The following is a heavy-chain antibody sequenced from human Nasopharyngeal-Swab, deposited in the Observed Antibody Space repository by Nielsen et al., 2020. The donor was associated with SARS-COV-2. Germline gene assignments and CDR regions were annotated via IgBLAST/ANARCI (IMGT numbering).Heavy chain of an antibody. CDR1: GFTFDDYP. Sequence: SLKISCAASGFTFDDYPMHWVRQAPGKGLEWVSGINWNSGISAYADSVKGRFTISRDNAKNSLYLQMNSLRVEDTALYYCAKDTRSPSMVRGPFDYWGQRTMVTVSS. CDR2: INWNSGIS. J-gene: IGHJ4*02. CDR3: AKDTRSPSMVRGPFDY. D-gene: IGHD3-10*01. V-gene: IGHV3-9*01.